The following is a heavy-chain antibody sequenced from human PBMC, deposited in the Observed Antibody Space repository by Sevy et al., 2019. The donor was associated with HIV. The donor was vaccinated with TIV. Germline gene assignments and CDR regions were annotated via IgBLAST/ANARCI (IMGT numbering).Heavy chain of an antibody. J-gene: IGHJ4*02. Sequence: LSCAASGFSLNNYWMSWVRQAPGKGLEWVANINQDASVKYYVDSVKGRFTISKDDARNLVFLQMNSLRAEDTALYYCVRAIQADGSSWGQGSLVTVSS. D-gene: IGHD5-18*01. CDR2: INQDASVK. V-gene: IGHV3-7*01. CDR1: GFSLNNYW. CDR3: VRAIQADGSS.